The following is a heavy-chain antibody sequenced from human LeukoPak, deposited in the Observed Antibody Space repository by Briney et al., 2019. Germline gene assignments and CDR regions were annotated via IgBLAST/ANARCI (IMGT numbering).Heavy chain of an antibody. Sequence: GGSLRLSCAASGFTFRSYTMNWVRQAPGKGLEWVSYISTTSSSVYYADSVKDRFIISRDNAKNSLYLHMNSLRDEDTAVYYCARDSVMKYWGQGTLVTVSS. CDR3: ARDSVMKY. CDR2: ISTTSSSV. CDR1: GFTFRSYT. J-gene: IGHJ4*02. V-gene: IGHV3-48*02.